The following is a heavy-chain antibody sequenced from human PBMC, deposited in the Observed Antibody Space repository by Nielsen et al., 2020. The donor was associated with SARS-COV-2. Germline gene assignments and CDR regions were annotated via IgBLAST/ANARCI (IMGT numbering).Heavy chain of an antibody. D-gene: IGHD6-19*01. CDR3: ARDVGHGGQWLVRIFDY. CDR1: GDSVSSNSAA. CDR2: TYYRSKWYN. Sequence: SQTLSLTCAISGDSVSSNSAAWNWIRQSPSRGLEWLGRTYYRSKWYNDYAVSVKSRITINPDTSKNQFSLQLNSVTPEDTAVYYCARDVGHGGQWLVRIFDYWGQGTLVTVSS. J-gene: IGHJ4*02. V-gene: IGHV6-1*01.